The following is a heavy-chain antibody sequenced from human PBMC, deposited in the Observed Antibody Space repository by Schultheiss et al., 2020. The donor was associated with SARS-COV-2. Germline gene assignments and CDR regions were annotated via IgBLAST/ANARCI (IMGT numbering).Heavy chain of an antibody. CDR3: ARDRTTYDY. CDR2: ISGSGGST. D-gene: IGHD2-2*01. CDR1: GFTVSSNY. J-gene: IGHJ4*02. V-gene: IGHV3-53*01. Sequence: GSLRLSCAASGFTVSSNYMSWVRQAPGKGLEWVSAISGSGGSTYYADSVKGLFTISRDNSKNTLYLQMNSLRAEDTAVYYCARDRTTYDYWGQGTLVTVSS.